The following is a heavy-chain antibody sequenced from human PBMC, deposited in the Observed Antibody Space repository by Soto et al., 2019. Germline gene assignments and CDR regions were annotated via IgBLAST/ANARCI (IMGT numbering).Heavy chain of an antibody. CDR2: ISSSSSYI. J-gene: IGHJ5*01. D-gene: IGHD1-20*01. V-gene: IGHV3-21*01. Sequence: LRLSCVASGFTFSSYSMNWVRQAPGKGLEWVSSISSSSSYIYYADSVKGRFTISRDNAKNSLYLQMNSLRAEDTAVYYCARDIRGRFDSWGQGTLVTVSS. CDR3: ARDIRGRFDS. CDR1: GFTFSSYS.